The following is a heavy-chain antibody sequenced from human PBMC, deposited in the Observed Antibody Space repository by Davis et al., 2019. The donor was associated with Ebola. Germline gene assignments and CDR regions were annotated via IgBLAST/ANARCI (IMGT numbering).Heavy chain of an antibody. V-gene: IGHV3-30-3*01. J-gene: IGHJ6*04. CDR1: GFTFSNYA. Sequence: GESLKISCAAFGFTFSNYALHWVRQAPGKGLEWVAVISYDVVNKYYADSVKGRFTISRDNSKNSLYLQMNSLRDEDTAVYYCARWLAAAGTRPYYYYGMDVWGKGTTVTVSS. D-gene: IGHD6-13*01. CDR2: ISYDVVNK. CDR3: ARWLAAAGTRPYYYYGMDV.